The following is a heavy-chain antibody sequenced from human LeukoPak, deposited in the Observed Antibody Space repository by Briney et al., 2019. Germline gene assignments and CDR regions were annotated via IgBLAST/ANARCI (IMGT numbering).Heavy chain of an antibody. J-gene: IGHJ3*02. Sequence: GESLKISCKGSGYSFTSYWIGWVRQMPGKGLEWMGIIYPGDSDTRYSPSFQGQVTISADKSISTAYLQWSSLKASDTAMYYCARTYYYDSSGYYSPVAFDIWGQGTMVTVSS. CDR3: ARTYYYDSSGYYSPVAFDI. CDR2: IYPGDSDT. CDR1: GYSFTSYW. V-gene: IGHV5-51*01. D-gene: IGHD3-22*01.